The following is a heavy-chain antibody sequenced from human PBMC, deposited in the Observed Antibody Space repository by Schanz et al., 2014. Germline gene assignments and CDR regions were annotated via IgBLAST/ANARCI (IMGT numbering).Heavy chain of an antibody. CDR2: INTGSGDT. D-gene: IGHD3-9*01. J-gene: IGHJ4*02. V-gene: IGHV1-18*01. CDR3: ARDAADFYDILTEEDY. CDR1: GYTFTSYG. Sequence: QVQLVQSGAEVKKPGASVKVSCKASGYTFTSYGISWVRQAPGQGLEWMGWINTGSGDTKYSQNFQGRVTITRDTSASTAYMELSSLRSEDTAVYSCARDAADFYDILTEEDYWGQGTLVTVSS.